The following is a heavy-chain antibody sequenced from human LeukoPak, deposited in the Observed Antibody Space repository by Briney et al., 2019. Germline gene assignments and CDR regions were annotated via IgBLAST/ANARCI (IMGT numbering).Heavy chain of an antibody. Sequence: GGSLRLSCAASGFTFSSSAMAWVRLAPGKGLEWVSSISGSGETIHYADSVKGRFPISRDNSKSTLSLQMNSLRAEDTAIYYCAKVVVSGNGDYFDFWGQGTLVTVA. D-gene: IGHD2-8*01. CDR1: GFTFSSSA. CDR3: AKVVVSGNGDYFDF. V-gene: IGHV3-23*01. CDR2: ISGSGETI. J-gene: IGHJ4*02.